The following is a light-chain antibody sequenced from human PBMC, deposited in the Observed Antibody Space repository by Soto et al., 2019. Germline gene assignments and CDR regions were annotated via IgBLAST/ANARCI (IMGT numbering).Light chain of an antibody. J-gene: IGKJ1*01. CDR1: QSLSSNY. V-gene: IGKV3-20*01. CDR3: QQYDTSPRT. CDR2: GAS. Sequence: EIVLTQSPGTLSLSPGERATLSCRASQSLSSNYLAWHQQKTGQAPRLLIYGASSRATGIPDRFSGSGSGTDFTLTITSLEAEAFAVYCCQQYDTSPRTFGQGTQVEIK.